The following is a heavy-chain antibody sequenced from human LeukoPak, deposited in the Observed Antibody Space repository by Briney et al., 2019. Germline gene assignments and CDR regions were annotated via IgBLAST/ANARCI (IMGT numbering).Heavy chain of an antibody. D-gene: IGHD3-9*01. J-gene: IGHJ4*02. V-gene: IGHV3-9*01. CDR1: GFTFDDYA. CDR3: AKLSAERYFDWLLYGGPFDY. CDR2: ISWNSGSI. Sequence: GGSLRLSCAASGFTFDDYAMHWVRQAPGKGLEWVSGISWNSGSIGYADSVKGRFTISRDNAKNSLYLQMNSLRAEDTALYYCAKLSAERYFDWLLYGGPFDYWGQGTLVTVSP.